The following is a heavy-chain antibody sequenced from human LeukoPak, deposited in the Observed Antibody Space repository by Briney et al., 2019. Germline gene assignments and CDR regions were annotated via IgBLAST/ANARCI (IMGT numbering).Heavy chain of an antibody. CDR1: GASIRSYY. Sequence: PSETLSLTCTVSGASIRSYYWSWIRQPPGKGLECIGYINYTGSTNYNYNPSLKSRVTISVDTSKYQFSLKLSSVTAADTAVYYCARHGPRRDGYNYDYWGPGTLVTVSS. D-gene: IGHD5-24*01. CDR3: ARHGPRRDGYNYDY. V-gene: IGHV4-59*08. J-gene: IGHJ4*02. CDR2: INYTGSTNY.